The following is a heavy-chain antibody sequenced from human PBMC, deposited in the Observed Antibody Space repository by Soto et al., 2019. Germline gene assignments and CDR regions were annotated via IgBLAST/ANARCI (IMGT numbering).Heavy chain of an antibody. D-gene: IGHD3-22*01. J-gene: IGHJ3*02. Sequence: GGSLRLSCAASGFTFSSYGMHWVRLAPGKGPEWVAVISDAGSNKYYADCVNGRLTSSRENSKNTLFLQMNSLRAEDTVMNYFERWCISMRVVVIPEAFDIWGQGTMVPV. CDR1: GFTFSSYG. V-gene: IGHV3-30*03. CDR2: ISDAGSNK. CDR3: ERWCISMRVVVIPEAFDI.